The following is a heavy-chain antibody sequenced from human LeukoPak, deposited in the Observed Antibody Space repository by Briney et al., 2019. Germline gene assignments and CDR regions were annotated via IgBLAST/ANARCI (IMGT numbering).Heavy chain of an antibody. CDR2: IKQDGSEK. J-gene: IGHJ4*02. D-gene: IGHD1-14*01. Sequence: PGGSLRLSCAASGFTFSSYWMSWVRQAPGKGLEWVANIKQDGSEKYYVDSVKGRFTISRDNAKNSLYLQMNSLRAEDTAVYYCAKDRTPLKPHYFDYWGQGTLVTVSS. CDR1: GFTFSSYW. CDR3: AKDRTPLKPHYFDY. V-gene: IGHV3-7*01.